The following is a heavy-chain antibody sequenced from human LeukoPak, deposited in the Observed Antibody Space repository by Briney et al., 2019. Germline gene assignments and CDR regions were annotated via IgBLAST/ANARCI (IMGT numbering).Heavy chain of an antibody. CDR2: IKSKTDGGTT. CDR3: TTVVTAMPNDAFDI. Sequence: GGSLRLSCAASGFTFNNAWMSRVRQAPGKGLEWVGRIKSKTDGGTTDYAAPVKGRFTISRDDSKNTLYLQMNSLRTEDTAVYYCTTVVTAMPNDAFDIWGQGTMVTVSS. J-gene: IGHJ3*02. CDR1: GFTFNNAW. V-gene: IGHV3-15*01. D-gene: IGHD2-21*02.